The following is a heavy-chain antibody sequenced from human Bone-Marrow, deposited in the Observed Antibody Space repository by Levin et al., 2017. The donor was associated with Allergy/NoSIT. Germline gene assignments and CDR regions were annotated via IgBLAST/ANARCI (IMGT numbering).Heavy chain of an antibody. CDR3: ARLPTVFVTSAYIVVVPAAPYWYFDL. Sequence: SETLSLTCTVSGGSVSSGSYYWSWIRQPPGKGLEWIGYIYYSGSTNYNPSLKSRVTISVDTSKNQFSLKLSSVTAADTAVYYCARLPTVFVTSAYIVVVPAAPYWYFDLWGRGTLVTVSS. J-gene: IGHJ2*01. CDR2: IYYSGST. D-gene: IGHD2-2*01. CDR1: GGSVSSGSYY. V-gene: IGHV4-61*01.